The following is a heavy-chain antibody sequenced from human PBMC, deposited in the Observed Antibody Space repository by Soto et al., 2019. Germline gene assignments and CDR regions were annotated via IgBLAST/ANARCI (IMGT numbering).Heavy chain of an antibody. Sequence: PGGSLRLSCVASAFVLRDYPMNWVRQAPGKGLEWVANINRRGSEANYAASVRGRFTISRDNARNLLYLQMNSLRADDTAVYYCAASEGYHKAAYWGQGTLVTVSS. D-gene: IGHD3-9*01. CDR3: AASEGYHKAAY. CDR2: INRRGSEA. CDR1: AFVLRDYP. J-gene: IGHJ4*02. V-gene: IGHV3-7*03.